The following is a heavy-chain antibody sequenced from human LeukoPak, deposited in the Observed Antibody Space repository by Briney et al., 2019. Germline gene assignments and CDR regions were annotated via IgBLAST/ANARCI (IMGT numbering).Heavy chain of an antibody. Sequence: GGSLRLSCAASGFSFTTYSMNWVRQAPGKGLEWVSTISSSSSYIYYADSVKGRFTISRDNAKNSLYLQMNSLRADDTAVYYCARGLVVPTADLDYWGQGTLITVSS. V-gene: IGHV3-21*01. CDR2: ISSSSSYI. D-gene: IGHD2-2*01. CDR3: ARGLVVPTADLDY. J-gene: IGHJ4*02. CDR1: GFSFTTYS.